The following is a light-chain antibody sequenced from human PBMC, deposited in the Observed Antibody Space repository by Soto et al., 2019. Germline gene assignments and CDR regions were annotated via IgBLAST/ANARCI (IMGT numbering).Light chain of an antibody. Sequence: DIQMTQSPSAISASVGDRVTIPCRASQDISNHVVWFQQKPGKVPKRLIYESSSLQTGVPSMCRGSGAGTDFTLTISSLQPEDFETYYCQQSYRTPWTFGQGTKVDI. V-gene: IGKV1-17*03. CDR3: QQSYRTPWT. CDR2: ESS. J-gene: IGKJ1*01. CDR1: QDISNH.